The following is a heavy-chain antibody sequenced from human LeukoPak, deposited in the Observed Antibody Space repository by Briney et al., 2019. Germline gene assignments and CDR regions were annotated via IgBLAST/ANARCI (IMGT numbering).Heavy chain of an antibody. V-gene: IGHV4-59*01. CDR3: ARGWGDPWRGYYYYYYMDV. D-gene: IGHD3-16*01. J-gene: IGHJ6*03. Sequence: SETLSLTCTVSGGSISSYYWSWIREPPGKGMEWIGHIYYSGSTNYNPSLKSRVTISVDTSKNQFSLKLSSVTAADTAVYYCARGWGDPWRGYYYYYYMDVWGKGTTVTVSS. CDR2: IYYSGST. CDR1: GGSISSYY.